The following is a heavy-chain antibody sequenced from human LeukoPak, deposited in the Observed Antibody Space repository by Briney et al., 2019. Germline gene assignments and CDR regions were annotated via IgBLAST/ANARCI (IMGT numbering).Heavy chain of an antibody. V-gene: IGHV5-51*01. CDR3: ASHIGGGYCRSTSCSFDY. CDR2: IYPGDPDT. D-gene: IGHD2-2*03. Sequence: GESLKISCKGSGYSFTSYWIGWVRQMPGKGLEWMGIIYPGDPDTRYSPSFQGQVTISADKSISTAYLQWSSLKASDTAMYYCASHIGGGYCRSTSCSFDYWGQGTLVTVSS. CDR1: GYSFTSYW. J-gene: IGHJ4*02.